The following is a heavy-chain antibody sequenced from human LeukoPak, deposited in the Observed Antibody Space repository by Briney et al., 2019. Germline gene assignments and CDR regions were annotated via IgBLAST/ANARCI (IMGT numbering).Heavy chain of an antibody. J-gene: IGHJ6*04. Sequence: SETLSLTCAVYGGSFSGYYWSWVRQPPGKGLEWIGEINHSGSTNYNPSLKSRVTISVDTSKNQFSLKLSSVTAADTAVYYCARGRYCSGGSCYSPYYYYYGRDVWGKGTTVTVSS. CDR1: GGSFSGYY. CDR3: ARGRYCSGGSCYSPYYYYYGRDV. V-gene: IGHV4-34*01. D-gene: IGHD2-15*01. CDR2: INHSGST.